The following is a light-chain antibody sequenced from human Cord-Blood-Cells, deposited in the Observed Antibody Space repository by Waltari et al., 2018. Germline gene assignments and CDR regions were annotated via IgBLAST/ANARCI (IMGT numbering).Light chain of an antibody. Sequence: DIQLTQSPSFLSASVGDRVTITCRASQGISSYLAWYQQKQGKAPKLLIYAASTLQSGVPSRFSGSGPGPEFTLTISSLQPEDFATYYCQQLNSYPPAFGQGTKVEIK. V-gene: IGKV1-9*01. CDR2: AAS. CDR1: QGISSY. CDR3: QQLNSYPPA. J-gene: IGKJ1*01.